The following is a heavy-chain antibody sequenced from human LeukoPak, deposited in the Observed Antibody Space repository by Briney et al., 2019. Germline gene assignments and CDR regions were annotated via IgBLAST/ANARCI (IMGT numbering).Heavy chain of an antibody. CDR1: GFTFSSYA. V-gene: IGHV3-23*01. J-gene: IGHJ4*02. CDR3: AKPRGLTIVGAHFDY. Sequence: GGSLRLSCAASGFTFSSYAMSWVRQAPGKGLEWVSTISGGGGTTYYADSVKGRFTISRDNSKNTLYLQMNSLRAEDTAVYYCAKPRGLTIVGAHFDYWGQGTLVTVSS. CDR2: ISGGGGTT. D-gene: IGHD1-26*01.